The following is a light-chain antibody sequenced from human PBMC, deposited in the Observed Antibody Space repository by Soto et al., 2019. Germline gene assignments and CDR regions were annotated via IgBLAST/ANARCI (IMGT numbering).Light chain of an antibody. CDR2: AVS. J-gene: IGLJ2*01. CDR3: SSYSSSSTLVV. Sequence: QSVLTQPASVSGSPGQSITISCTGTSSDVGGFLYVSWFQQHPGKAPKLMIYAVSNRPSGISNRFSGPKSGNTASLTISGLQAEDEADYYCSSYSSSSTLVVFGGGTKVTVL. V-gene: IGLV2-14*01. CDR1: SSDVGGFLY.